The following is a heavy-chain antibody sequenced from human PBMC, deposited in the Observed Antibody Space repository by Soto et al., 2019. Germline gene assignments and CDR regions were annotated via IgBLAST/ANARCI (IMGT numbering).Heavy chain of an antibody. D-gene: IGHD3-10*01. J-gene: IGHJ4*02. CDR3: ARVGTYYGSGSPYYSGV. CDR2: ISSSSSYI. V-gene: IGHV3-21*01. Sequence: EVQLVESGGGLVKPGGSLRLSCAASGFSFRSYSMNWVRQAPGKGLEWVSFISSSSSYINYADSVKGRFTISRENAKNSLFRQMNSLRAEDTDVYYCARVGTYYGSGSPYYSGVWGQRTLVSVSA. CDR1: GFSFRSYS.